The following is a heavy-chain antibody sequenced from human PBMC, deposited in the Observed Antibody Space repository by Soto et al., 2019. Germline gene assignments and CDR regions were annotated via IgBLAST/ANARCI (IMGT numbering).Heavy chain of an antibody. CDR3: AHNLVACTSRSDP. J-gene: IGHJ5*02. Sequence: QITLKESGPTLVKPTQTLTLTCTFSGFSLSTSGVGVVWIRQPPGKALEWLGIIYWDDAKRYSPSLKSRLTIPKDTSKNQLLLTMTSMDAVDTGTYHCAHNLVACTSRSDPWGQGTLVTVSS. CDR2: IYWDDAK. V-gene: IGHV2-5*02. CDR1: GFSLSTSGVG. D-gene: IGHD6-19*01.